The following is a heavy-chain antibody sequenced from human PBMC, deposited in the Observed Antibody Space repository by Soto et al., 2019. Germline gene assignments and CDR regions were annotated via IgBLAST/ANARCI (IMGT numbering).Heavy chain of an antibody. V-gene: IGHV4-30-2*01. CDR3: ARVAGSGWYDA. CDR1: GGYIVSGGYS. J-gene: IGHJ5*02. Sequence: TLSLPFAFPGGYIVSGGYSWSWIRQPPGKGLEWIGTAYPRGSTYYGPSLKSRVTISLDLSKNQFSLNLNSVTAADTAVYYCARVAGSGWYDAWGQGTLVTFSS. D-gene: IGHD6-19*01. CDR2: AYPRGST.